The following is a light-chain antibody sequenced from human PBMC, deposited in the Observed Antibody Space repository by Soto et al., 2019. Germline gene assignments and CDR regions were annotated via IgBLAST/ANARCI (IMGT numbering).Light chain of an antibody. CDR3: QEYIQWPPGM. Sequence: DIVVPQSPAPLSASPGERVTLSCRASQFVSSRLAWYQQRPGQVPRLLIYDTSTRAPGISARFSGSGSGTEFTLTISSLQSEDFAVYYCQEYIQWPPGMFGPGTTVDIK. V-gene: IGKV3-15*01. J-gene: IGKJ1*01. CDR1: QFVSSR. CDR2: DTS.